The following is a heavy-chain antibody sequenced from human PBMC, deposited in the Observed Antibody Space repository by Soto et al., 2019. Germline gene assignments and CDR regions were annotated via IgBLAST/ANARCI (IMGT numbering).Heavy chain of an antibody. CDR2: IYYSGST. J-gene: IGHJ4*02. V-gene: IGHV4-61*01. D-gene: IGHD3-16*01. CDR3: ARSSAGGWD. CDR1: GGSVSSGNYY. Sequence: QVQLQESGPGLVKPSETLSLTCTVSGGSVSSGNYYWSSVRQPPGKGLEWIGYIYYSGSTNYNPSLKSRVTISVDTSKNQFSLKLSSVTAADTAMYYCARSSAGGWDWGQGTLVTVSS.